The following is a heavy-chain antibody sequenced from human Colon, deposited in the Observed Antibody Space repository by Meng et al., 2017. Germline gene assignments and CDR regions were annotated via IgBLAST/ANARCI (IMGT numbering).Heavy chain of an antibody. Sequence: QVQLQESGPGLVKPSGTLSLTCAVSGGSISSRNWWSWVRQRPGKGLEWIGYIQFSGSTYYNPSLNSRITISVDMSRNQFSLRLTSVTSADMAVYYCARLRYYDSSDYGRQYYFDYWGQGTLVTVSS. CDR3: ARLRYYDSSDYGRQYYFDY. CDR2: IQFSGST. V-gene: IGHV4-4*02. CDR1: GGSISSRNW. J-gene: IGHJ4*02. D-gene: IGHD3-22*01.